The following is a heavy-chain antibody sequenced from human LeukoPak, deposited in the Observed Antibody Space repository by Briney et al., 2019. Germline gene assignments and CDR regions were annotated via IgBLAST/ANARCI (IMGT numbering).Heavy chain of an antibody. D-gene: IGHD4-17*01. Sequence: SETLSLTCTVSGGSISSYYWSWIRQPPGKGLEWIGYIYYSGSTNYNPSLKSRVTISVDTSKNQFSLKLSSVTAADTAVYYCARWDGDYDYFDYWGQGTLVTVSS. J-gene: IGHJ4*02. CDR3: ARWDGDYDYFDY. CDR2: IYYSGST. CDR1: GGSISSYY. V-gene: IGHV4-59*01.